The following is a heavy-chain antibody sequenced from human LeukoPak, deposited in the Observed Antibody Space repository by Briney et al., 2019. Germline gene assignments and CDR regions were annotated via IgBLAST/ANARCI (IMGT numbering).Heavy chain of an antibody. CDR3: ARAPWAYGNYVHDFDI. D-gene: IGHD4-11*01. Sequence: SETLSLTCTVSGGSFRGDYYWAWIRQPPGKGLEWIGSIYSGGRIYYNPSLKSRVIISIDTSNNDLPLQVTSVTAADTAGYYCARAPWAYGNYVHDFDIWGQGTMVTVSS. CDR2: IYSGGRI. V-gene: IGHV4-39*06. J-gene: IGHJ3*02. CDR1: GGSFRGDYY.